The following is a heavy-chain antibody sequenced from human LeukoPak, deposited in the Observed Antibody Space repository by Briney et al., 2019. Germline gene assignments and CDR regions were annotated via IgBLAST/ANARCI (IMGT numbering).Heavy chain of an antibody. D-gene: IGHD3-9*01. CDR1: GYTFTSYG. Sequence: GASVKVSCKASGYTFTSYGISWVRQAPGQGLEWMGWISAYNGNTNYAQKLQGRVTMTTDTSTSTAYMELRSLRFDDTAVYFCAREKHPQFHYDILTGYPIGSPFDPWGQGTLVTVSS. CDR3: AREKHPQFHYDILTGYPIGSPFDP. V-gene: IGHV1-18*01. CDR2: ISAYNGNT. J-gene: IGHJ5*02.